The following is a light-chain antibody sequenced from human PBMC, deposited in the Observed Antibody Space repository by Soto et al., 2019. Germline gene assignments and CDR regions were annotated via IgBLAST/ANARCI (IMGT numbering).Light chain of an antibody. CDR3: QSYDSSLSGYV. CDR2: ANS. Sequence: SVLTQPPSVSGVPGQRVTISCAGSSSNIGAGYDVHWYQQLPGTAPKLLIYANSNRPSGVPDRFSGSKSGASASLAITGLQAEDEADYYCQSYDSSLSGYVFGTGTKLTVL. CDR1: SSNIGAGYD. J-gene: IGLJ1*01. V-gene: IGLV1-40*01.